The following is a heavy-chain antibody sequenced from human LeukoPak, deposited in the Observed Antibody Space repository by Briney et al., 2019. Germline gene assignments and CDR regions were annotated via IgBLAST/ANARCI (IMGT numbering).Heavy chain of an antibody. V-gene: IGHV1-18*01. Sequence: ASVKVSCKASGYTFTSYGISWVRQAPGQGLEWMGWISAYNGNTNYAQKLQGRVTMTTDTSTSTAYMELRSLRSDDTAVYYCARDRYDYVWGSYENWFDSWGQGTLVTVSS. J-gene: IGHJ5*01. D-gene: IGHD3-16*01. CDR2: ISAYNGNT. CDR1: GYTFTSYG. CDR3: ARDRYDYVWGSYENWFDS.